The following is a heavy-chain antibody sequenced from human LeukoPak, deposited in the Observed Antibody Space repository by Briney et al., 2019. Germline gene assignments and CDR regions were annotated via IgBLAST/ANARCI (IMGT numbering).Heavy chain of an antibody. V-gene: IGHV3-43*02. D-gene: IGHD6-19*01. Sequence: PGGSLRLSCAASGFTFDDYAMLWVRQAPGKGLEWVSLISGDGGSTYYADSVKGRFTISRVNSKNSLYLQMNSLRTEDTALYYCSAPVASADWGQGTLVTVSS. CDR2: ISGDGGST. CDR1: GFTFDDYA. CDR3: SAPVASAD. J-gene: IGHJ4*02.